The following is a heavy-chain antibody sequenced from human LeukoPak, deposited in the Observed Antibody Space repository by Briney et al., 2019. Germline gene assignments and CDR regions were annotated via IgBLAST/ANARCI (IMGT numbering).Heavy chain of an antibody. CDR1: GYTFTSYY. V-gene: IGHV1-46*01. D-gene: IGHD5-12*01. Sequence: ASVKVSCKASGYTFTSYYMHWVRQAPGQGLEWMGIINPSGGSTSSAQKFQGRVTMTRDMSTSTVYMELSSLRSEDTAVYYCARDARYSGYANYYYYYMDVWGKGTTVTVSS. J-gene: IGHJ6*03. CDR2: INPSGGST. CDR3: ARDARYSGYANYYYYYMDV.